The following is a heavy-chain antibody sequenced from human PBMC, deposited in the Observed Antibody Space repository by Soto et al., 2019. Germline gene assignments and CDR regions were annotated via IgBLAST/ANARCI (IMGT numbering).Heavy chain of an antibody. J-gene: IGHJ5*02. CDR3: AREYNWNPPPSRFDP. CDR2: ISSSSSSYI. CDR1: GFTFSSHS. V-gene: IGHV3-21*01. D-gene: IGHD1-20*01. Sequence: GSLRLSCAASGFTFSSHSMNWVRQAPGKGLEWVSSISSSSSSYIYYADSVKGRFTISRDNAKNSLYLQMNSLRAEDTAVYYCAREYNWNPPPSRFDPWGQGTLVTVSS.